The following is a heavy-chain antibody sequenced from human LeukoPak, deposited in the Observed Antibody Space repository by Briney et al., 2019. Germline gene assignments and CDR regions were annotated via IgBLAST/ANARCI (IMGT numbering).Heavy chain of an antibody. D-gene: IGHD3-3*01. V-gene: IGHV4-4*07. CDR1: GGSISSYY. J-gene: IGHJ5*02. Sequence: SETLSLTCTVSGGSISSYYWSWIRQPAGKGLEWIGRIYTSGSTNYNPSLKSRVTMSVDTSKNQFSLKLSSVTAADTAVYYCARDKSDYDFWSGYPSRRNWSDPWGQGTLVTVSS. CDR3: ARDKSDYDFWSGYPSRRNWSDP. CDR2: IYTSGST.